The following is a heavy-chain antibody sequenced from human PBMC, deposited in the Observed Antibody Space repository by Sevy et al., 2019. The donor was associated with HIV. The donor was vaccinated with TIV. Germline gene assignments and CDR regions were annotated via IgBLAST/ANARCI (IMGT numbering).Heavy chain of an antibody. CDR2: ISSSSSYI. V-gene: IGHV3-21*01. CDR1: GFTFSSYS. Sequence: GGSLRLSCAASGFTFSSYSMNWVRQAPGKGLEWVSSISSSSSYIYYADSVKGRFTISRDNAKNSLYLQMNNLRAEDTAVYYCARDRSMVRGLVVGYNWFDPWGQGTLVTVSS. D-gene: IGHD3-10*01. CDR3: ARDRSMVRGLVVGYNWFDP. J-gene: IGHJ5*02.